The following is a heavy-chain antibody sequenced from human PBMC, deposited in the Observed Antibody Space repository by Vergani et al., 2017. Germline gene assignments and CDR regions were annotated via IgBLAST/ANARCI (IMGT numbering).Heavy chain of an antibody. CDR3: ARVRGDNKQMVMYYFDY. J-gene: IGHJ4*02. CDR1: GFSFGSYG. Sequence: QVQLVESGGNVVQSGTSLRLSCAASGFSFGSYGMHWVRQSPGKGLEWVAVISNDGGNKYYADSVKGRFTIYKDNAKNSLYLQMNSLRAEDTALYYCARVRGDNKQMVMYYFDYWGQGTLVTVSS. D-gene: IGHD2-8*01. CDR2: ISNDGGNK. V-gene: IGHV3-30*03.